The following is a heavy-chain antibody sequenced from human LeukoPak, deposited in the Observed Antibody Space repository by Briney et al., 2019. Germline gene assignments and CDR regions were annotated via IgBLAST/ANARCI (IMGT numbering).Heavy chain of an antibody. J-gene: IGHJ4*02. CDR2: INPSGGST. V-gene: IGHV1-46*01. CDR1: GYTFTGYY. CDR3: ARDLIDCSSTSCYTYYYGSGSYQDY. Sequence: ASVKVSCKASGYTFTGYYMHWVRQAPGQGLEWMGIINPSGGSTSYAQKFQGRVTMTRDTSTSTVYMELSSLRSEDTAVYYCARDLIDCSSTSCYTYYYGSGSYQDYWGQGTLVTVSS. D-gene: IGHD2-2*02.